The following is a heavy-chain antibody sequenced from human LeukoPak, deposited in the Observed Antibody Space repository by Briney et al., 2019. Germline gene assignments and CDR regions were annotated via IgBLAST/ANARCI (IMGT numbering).Heavy chain of an antibody. CDR3: ARARGGIVVVPAAS. D-gene: IGHD2-2*01. J-gene: IGHJ5*02. CDR1: GYTFTGYC. CDR2: INPNSGGT. Sequence: GASVKVSCKASGYTFTGYCMHWVRQAPGQGLEWMGWINPNSGGTNYAQKFQGRVTMTRDTSISTAYMELSRLRSDDTAVYYCARARGGIVVVPAASWGQGTLVTVSS. V-gene: IGHV1-2*02.